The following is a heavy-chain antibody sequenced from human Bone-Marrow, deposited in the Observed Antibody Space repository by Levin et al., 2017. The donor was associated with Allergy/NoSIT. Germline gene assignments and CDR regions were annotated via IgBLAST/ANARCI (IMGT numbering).Heavy chain of an antibody. CDR1: GDTLTSYA. CDR2: FIPILDSP. CDR3: ARAIRESGGSGYYPYYFDS. V-gene: IGHV1-69*06. J-gene: IGHJ4*02. D-gene: IGHD3-22*01. Sequence: PGGSLRLSCKASGDTLTSYAFSWVRQAPGQGLQWMGGFIPILDSPNYAREFQDRVTITADRSTGTAYLELSSLRPEDAAVYYCARAIRESGGSGYYPYYFDSWGRGTLVTVSS.